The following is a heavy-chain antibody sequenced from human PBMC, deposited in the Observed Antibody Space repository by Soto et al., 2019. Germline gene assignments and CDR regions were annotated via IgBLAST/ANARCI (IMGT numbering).Heavy chain of an antibody. J-gene: IGHJ6*02. CDR3: GRDSPPSGLRGTNDYYYYGMDV. V-gene: IGHV3-30-3*01. CDR2: ISYDGSNK. Sequence: GGSLRLSCAASGFTFSSYAMHWVRQAPGKGLEWVAVISYDGSNKYYADSVKGRFTISRDNSKNTLYLQMNSLRVEDTDVYYCGRDSPPSGLRGTNDYYYYGMDVWGQGTTVTVSS. D-gene: IGHD5-12*01. CDR1: GFTFSSYA.